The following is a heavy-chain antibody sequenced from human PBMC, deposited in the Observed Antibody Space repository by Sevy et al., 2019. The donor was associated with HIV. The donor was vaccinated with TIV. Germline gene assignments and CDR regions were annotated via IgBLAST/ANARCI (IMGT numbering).Heavy chain of an antibody. J-gene: IGHJ5*02. CDR3: ATNSRYFSGSTFYSAEGLFDP. CDR1: GYTLTELS. D-gene: IGHD2-15*01. V-gene: IGHV1-24*01. Sequence: ASVKVSCKVSGYTLTELSMHWVRQAPGKGLEWMGGFDPEDGETVYAQKFQGRVTVTEDTSTDTAYMELSGLGSEDTAVYYCATNSRYFSGSTFYSAEGLFDPWGQGTLVTVSS. CDR2: FDPEDGET.